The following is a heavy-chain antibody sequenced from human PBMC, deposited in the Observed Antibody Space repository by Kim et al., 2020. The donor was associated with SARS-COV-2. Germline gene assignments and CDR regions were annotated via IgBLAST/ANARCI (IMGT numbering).Heavy chain of an antibody. D-gene: IGHD2-15*01. CDR3: ARQATPVDPYDY. CDR1: GYSFSSFW. J-gene: IGHJ4*02. Sequence: GESLKISCHGSGYSFSSFWISWVRQVPGKGLEWMGIVYPADSDVKYSPAFQGQVTISVDESKSAAYLQWNSLRASDSAVYFCARQATPVDPYDYWGPGTLVTVS. V-gene: IGHV5-51*01. CDR2: VYPADSDV.